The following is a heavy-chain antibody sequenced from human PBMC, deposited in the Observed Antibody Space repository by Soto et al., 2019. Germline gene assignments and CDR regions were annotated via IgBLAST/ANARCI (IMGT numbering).Heavy chain of an antibody. CDR2: VFYSCAT. J-gene: IGHJ4*02. D-gene: IGHD2-15*01. CDR1: GGSINSDDCY. Sequence: PSETLSLTCTVSGGSINSDDCYWDWVRQAPGKGLQWIGSVFYSCATYHHLSLRRRATISVDTSKNQFSLMLSTVTAGVTAVSFFARRIEDRIHHHYFAYWGKRVLVTV. V-gene: IGHV4-39*01. CDR3: ARRIEDRIHHHYFAY.